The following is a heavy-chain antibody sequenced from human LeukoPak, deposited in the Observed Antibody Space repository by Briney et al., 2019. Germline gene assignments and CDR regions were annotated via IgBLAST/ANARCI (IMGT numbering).Heavy chain of an antibody. CDR1: GYTFTSYA. CDR3: ARKASGWYYYYGMDV. J-gene: IGHJ6*02. V-gene: IGHV1-3*01. CDR2: INAGNGNT. Sequence: ASVKVSCKASGYTFTSYAMHWVRQAPGQRLEWMGWINAGNGNTKYSQKFQGRVTITRDTSASTAYMKLSSLRSEDTAVYYCARKASGWYYYYGMDVWGQGTTVTVSS. D-gene: IGHD6-19*01.